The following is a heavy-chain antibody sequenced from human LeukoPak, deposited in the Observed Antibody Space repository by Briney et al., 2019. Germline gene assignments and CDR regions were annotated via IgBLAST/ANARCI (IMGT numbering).Heavy chain of an antibody. Sequence: GASVKVSCKASGYTFTGYYMHWVRQAPGQGLEWMGWISAYNGNTNYAQKLQGRVTMTTDTSTSTAYMELRSLRSDDTAVYYCARVPQPHDSGFGWFDYWGQGTPLTVSS. J-gene: IGHJ4*02. D-gene: IGHD5-12*01. CDR1: GYTFTGYY. V-gene: IGHV1-18*04. CDR2: ISAYNGNT. CDR3: ARVPQPHDSGFGWFDY.